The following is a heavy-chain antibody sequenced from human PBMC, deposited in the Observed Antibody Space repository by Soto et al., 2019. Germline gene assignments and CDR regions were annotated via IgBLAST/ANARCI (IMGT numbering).Heavy chain of an antibody. D-gene: IGHD2-15*01. CDR3: ARLDIVVVPAAIPRGYCSGGSCYSYYYYMDV. V-gene: IGHV4-61*08. Sequence: PSETLSLTCTVSGDSISSGGYFWSWIRQHPGKGLEWIGYIYYSGSTNYNPSLKSRVTISVDTSKNQFSLKLSSVTAADTAVYYCARLDIVVVPAAIPRGYCSGGSCYSYYYYMDVWGKGTTVTVSS. CDR2: IYYSGST. CDR1: GDSISSGGYF. J-gene: IGHJ6*03.